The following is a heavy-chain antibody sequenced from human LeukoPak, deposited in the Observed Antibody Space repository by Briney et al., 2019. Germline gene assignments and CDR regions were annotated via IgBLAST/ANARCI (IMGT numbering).Heavy chain of an antibody. J-gene: IGHJ4*02. CDR2: ISRSGDT. D-gene: IGHD3-10*02. Sequence: GGSLRLSCATSGFTFTTYAMTWVRQAPGKGPEWVSVISRSGDTWYADSVQGRFTVSRDNSRNTLFLQMNSLRAEDTAVYYCAKGHYVIDYWGQGTLVTVSS. V-gene: IGHV3-23*01. CDR3: AKGHYVIDY. CDR1: GFTFTTYA.